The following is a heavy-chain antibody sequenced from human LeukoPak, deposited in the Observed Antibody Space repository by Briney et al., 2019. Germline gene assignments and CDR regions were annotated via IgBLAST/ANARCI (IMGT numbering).Heavy chain of an antibody. Sequence: GGSLRLSCAASGFTFSSYSMNWVRQAPGKGLEWVSSISSSSSSYIYYADSVKGRFTISRDNAKNSLYLQMNSLRAEDTAVYYCARGPSNVLRFLEWYWGQGTLVTVSS. CDR1: GFTFSSYS. V-gene: IGHV3-21*01. J-gene: IGHJ4*02. CDR3: ARGPSNVLRFLEWY. D-gene: IGHD3-3*01. CDR2: ISSSSSSYI.